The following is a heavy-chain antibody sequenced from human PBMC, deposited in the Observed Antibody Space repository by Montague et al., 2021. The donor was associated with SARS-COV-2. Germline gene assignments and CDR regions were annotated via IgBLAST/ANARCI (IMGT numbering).Heavy chain of an antibody. D-gene: IGHD2-2*01. V-gene: IGHV4-59*01. J-gene: IGHJ5*02. Sequence: SETLSLTCTVSGGSISYYYWSWIRQPPGKGLEWIGYIYYSGSTSYNPSLKSRVTISVDTSKNQFSLKLSPVTAADTAVYYCARRTCSSTSCHQFDPWGQGTLVTVSS. CDR3: ARRTCSSTSCHQFDP. CDR2: IYYSGST. CDR1: GGSISYYY.